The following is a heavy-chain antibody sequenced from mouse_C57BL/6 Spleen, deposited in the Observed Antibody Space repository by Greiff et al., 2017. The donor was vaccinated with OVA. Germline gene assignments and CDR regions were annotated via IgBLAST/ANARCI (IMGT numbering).Heavy chain of an antibody. CDR2: IDPSDSYT. D-gene: IGHD2-1*01. Sequence: VQLQQPGAELVKPGASVKLSCKASGYTFTSYWMQWVKQRPGQGLEWIGEIDPSDSYTNYNQKFKGKATLTVDTSSSTAYMQLSSLTSEDSAVYYCALYYGNYHYWGQGTTLTVSS. CDR3: ALYYGNYHY. CDR1: GYTFTSYW. J-gene: IGHJ2*01. V-gene: IGHV1-50*01.